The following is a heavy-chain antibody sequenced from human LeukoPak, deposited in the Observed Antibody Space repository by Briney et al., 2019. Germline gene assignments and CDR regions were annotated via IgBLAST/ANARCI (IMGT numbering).Heavy chain of an antibody. D-gene: IGHD6-19*01. CDR1: GFTLSSYG. CDR3: AKTTYASNSSGWYNHFDY. J-gene: IGHJ4*02. Sequence: GGSLRLSCAASGFTLSSYGMSWVRQAPGKGLEWVSAISGSGGSTYCADSVKGRFTISRDNSKNTLYLQLNSLRAEDTTVYYCAKTTYASNSSGWYNHFDYWGQGTLVTVSS. CDR2: ISGSGGST. V-gene: IGHV3-23*01.